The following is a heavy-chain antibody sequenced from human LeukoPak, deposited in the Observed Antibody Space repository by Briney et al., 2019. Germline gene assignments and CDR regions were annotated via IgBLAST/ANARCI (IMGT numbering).Heavy chain of an antibody. V-gene: IGHV4-34*01. J-gene: IGHJ6*02. D-gene: IGHD2-2*01. CDR2: INHSGST. CDR3: ARLPRGSAYYYYGMDV. Sequence: SETLSLTCAVYGGSFSGYYWSWIRQPPGKGLEWIGEINHSGSTNYNPSLKSRVTISVDTSKNQFSLKLSSVTAADTAVYYCARLPRGSAYYYYGMDVWGQGTTVTVSS. CDR1: GGSFSGYY.